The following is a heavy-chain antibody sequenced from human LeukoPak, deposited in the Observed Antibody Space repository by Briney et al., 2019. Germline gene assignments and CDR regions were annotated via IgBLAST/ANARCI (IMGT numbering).Heavy chain of an antibody. V-gene: IGHV3-23*01. CDR3: ARKGGLSYYYYYGMDV. D-gene: IGHD3-16*02. Sequence: GGSLRLSCAASGFTFSSYAMSWVRQAPGKGLEWVSAISGTGGGTYYAGSVKGRFTISRDNSKNTLYLQMNSLRAEDTAVHYCARKGGLSYYYYYGMDVWGQGTTVTVSS. J-gene: IGHJ6*02. CDR2: ISGTGGGT. CDR1: GFTFSSYA.